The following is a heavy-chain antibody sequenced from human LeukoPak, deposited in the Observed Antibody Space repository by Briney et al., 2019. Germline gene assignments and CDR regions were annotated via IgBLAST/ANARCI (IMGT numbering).Heavy chain of an antibody. CDR3: ARGFLRFDP. CDR1: GGSISSGGYS. J-gene: IGHJ5*02. CDR2: IYHSGST. V-gene: IGHV4-30-2*01. Sequence: PSQTLSLTCAVSGGSISSGGYSWSWLRQPPGKGLEWIGYIYHSGSTYYNPSLKSPVTISVDRSKNQFSLKLSSVTAADTAVCYCARGFLRFDPWGQGTLVTVSS.